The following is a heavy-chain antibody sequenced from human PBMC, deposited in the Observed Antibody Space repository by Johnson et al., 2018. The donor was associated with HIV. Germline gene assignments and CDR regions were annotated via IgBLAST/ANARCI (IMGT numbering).Heavy chain of an antibody. CDR3: AKGRQQPYDAFDI. D-gene: IGHD6-13*01. J-gene: IGHJ3*02. V-gene: IGHV3-15*01. CDR1: GFTFSNAW. CDR2: IKSKTDGGTT. Sequence: VQLVESGGGLVKPGGSLRLSCAASGFTFSNAWMSWVRQAPGKGLEWVGRIKSKTDGGTTDYAAPVKGRFTISRDDSKNTLYLQMNSLKTEDTAVYYCAKGRQQPYDAFDIWGQGTMVTVSS.